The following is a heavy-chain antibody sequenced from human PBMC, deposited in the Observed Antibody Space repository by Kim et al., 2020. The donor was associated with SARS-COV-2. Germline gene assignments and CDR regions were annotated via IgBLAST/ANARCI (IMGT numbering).Heavy chain of an antibody. CDR3: ARGFPYGSHFDY. D-gene: IGHD3-3*01. V-gene: IGHV1-46*01. J-gene: IGHJ4*02. CDR2: IRPNSGST. Sequence: IGIIRPNSGSTEYPQKFQGRVIMTQDTSTSTVYMEWSSLTSEDTAVYYCARGFPYGSHFDYWGQGTLV.